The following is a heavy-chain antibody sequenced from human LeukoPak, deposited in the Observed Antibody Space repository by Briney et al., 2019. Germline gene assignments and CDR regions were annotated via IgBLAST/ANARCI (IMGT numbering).Heavy chain of an antibody. V-gene: IGHV4-30-4*01. CDR1: GGSISSGDYY. Sequence: SETLSLTCTVSGGSISSGDYYWSWIRQPPGKGLEWIGYIYYSGSTYYNPSLKSRVTISVDTSKNQFSLELSSVTAADTAVYYCASHRRDYYDSSGYGYWGQGTLVTVSS. D-gene: IGHD3-22*01. CDR2: IYYSGST. CDR3: ASHRRDYYDSSGYGY. J-gene: IGHJ4*02.